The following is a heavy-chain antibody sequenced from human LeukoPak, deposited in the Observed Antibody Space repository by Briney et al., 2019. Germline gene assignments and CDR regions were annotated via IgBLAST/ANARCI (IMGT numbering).Heavy chain of an antibody. Sequence: PGGSLRLSCAASGFTVSSNYMSWVRQAPGKGLEWVSVIYSGGSTYYADSVKGRFTISRDNSKNTLYLQMNSLKTEDTAVYYCTHEDSSGYPTLDYWGQGTLVTVSS. V-gene: IGHV3-53*01. CDR3: THEDSSGYPTLDY. CDR2: IYSGGST. D-gene: IGHD3-22*01. J-gene: IGHJ4*02. CDR1: GFTVSSNY.